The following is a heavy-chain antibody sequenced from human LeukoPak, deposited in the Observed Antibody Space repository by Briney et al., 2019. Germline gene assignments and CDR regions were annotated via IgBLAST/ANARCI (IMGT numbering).Heavy chain of an antibody. J-gene: IGHJ4*02. CDR3: ARAYYDILTGYQPPGY. Sequence: ASVKVSCKASGYTFTDYFMHWVRQAPGQGLEWMGWMNPNSGNTGYAQKFQGRVTITRNTSISTAYMELSRLRSDDTAVYYCARAYYDILTGYQPPGYWGQGTLVTVSS. CDR1: GYTFTDYF. CDR2: MNPNSGNT. V-gene: IGHV1-8*03. D-gene: IGHD3-9*01.